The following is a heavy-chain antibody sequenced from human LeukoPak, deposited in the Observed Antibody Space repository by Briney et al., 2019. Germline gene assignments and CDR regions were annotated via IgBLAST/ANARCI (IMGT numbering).Heavy chain of an antibody. CDR2: ISSSSSYI. D-gene: IGHD3-3*01. J-gene: IGHJ3*02. V-gene: IGHV3-21*01. Sequence: GGSLRLSCAASGVTFSSYSMNWVRQAPGKGLEWVSSISSSSSYIYYADSVKGRFTISRDNAKNSLYLQMNSLRAEDTAVYYCARDPYTIFGGDAFDIWGQGTMVTVSS. CDR3: ARDPYTIFGGDAFDI. CDR1: GVTFSSYS.